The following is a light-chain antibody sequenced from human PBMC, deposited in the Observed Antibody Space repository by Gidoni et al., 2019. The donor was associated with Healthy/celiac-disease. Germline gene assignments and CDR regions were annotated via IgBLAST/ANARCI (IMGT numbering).Light chain of an antibody. Sequence: SVLTQPPSVSAAPVQRVTISCTGSSSNIGAGYDVHWYQQLPGTAPKLLIYGNSKRPSGVPDRFSGSKYGTSASLAITGLQAEDEADYYCQSYDSSLSSVVFGGGTKLTVL. J-gene: IGLJ2*01. CDR1: SSNIGAGYD. CDR3: QSYDSSLSSVV. V-gene: IGLV1-40*01. CDR2: GNS.